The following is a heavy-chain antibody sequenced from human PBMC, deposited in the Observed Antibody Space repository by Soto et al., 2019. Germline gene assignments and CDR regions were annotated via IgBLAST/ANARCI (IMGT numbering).Heavy chain of an antibody. CDR2: LSGGGAFT. CDR3: AKSGPTNYFDY. V-gene: IGHV3-23*01. Sequence: LRLSCAASGFTFSTYAMNWVRQAPGKGLEWVSGLSGGGAFTYYADSVKGRFTISRDDSKNTLYPQMNSLRVDDTAVYYCAKSGPTNYFDYWGQGALVTVSS. CDR1: GFTFSTYA. J-gene: IGHJ4*02.